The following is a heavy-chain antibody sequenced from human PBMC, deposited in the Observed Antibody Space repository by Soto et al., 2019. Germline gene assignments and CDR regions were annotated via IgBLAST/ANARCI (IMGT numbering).Heavy chain of an antibody. CDR3: ARDPPYSSSWYGGWFDP. D-gene: IGHD6-13*01. CDR1: GGTFSSYA. V-gene: IGHV1-69*06. CDR2: ITPISGTA. Sequence: QVRLVQSGAEVKKPGSSVKVSCKASGGTFSSYAISWVRQAPGQGLEWIGGITPISGTANYAQRFQDRVTMTADKSTSTAYMELSSLRSEDKAVYYCARDPPYSSSWYGGWFDPWGQGTLVTVSS. J-gene: IGHJ5*02.